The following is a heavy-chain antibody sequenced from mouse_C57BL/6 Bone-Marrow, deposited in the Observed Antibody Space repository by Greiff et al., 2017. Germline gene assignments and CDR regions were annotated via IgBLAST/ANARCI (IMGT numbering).Heavy chain of an antibody. J-gene: IGHJ3*01. CDR3: ARHNYGSLFAY. CDR1: GIDFSRYW. Sequence: DVKLQESGGGLVQPGGSLKLSCAASGIDFSRYWMSWVRRAPGKGLEWIGEINPDSSTINYAPSLKDKFIISRDNAKNTLYLQMSKVRSEDTALYYCARHNYGSLFAYWGQGTLVTVSA. CDR2: INPDSSTI. V-gene: IGHV4-1*01. D-gene: IGHD1-1*01.